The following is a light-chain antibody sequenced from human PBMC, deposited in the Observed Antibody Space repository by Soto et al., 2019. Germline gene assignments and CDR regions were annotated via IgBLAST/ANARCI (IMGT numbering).Light chain of an antibody. CDR1: SSDVGGYNY. V-gene: IGLV2-8*01. Sequence: QSVLTQPPSASGSPGQSVTISCTGTSSDVGGYNYVSWYQQHPVKAPILLIYEVTKRPSGVPDRFSGSKSGNTASLTVSGLQADDEADYYCSSYAGSNNFRVFGGGTKLTVL. J-gene: IGLJ3*02. CDR2: EVT. CDR3: SSYAGSNNFRV.